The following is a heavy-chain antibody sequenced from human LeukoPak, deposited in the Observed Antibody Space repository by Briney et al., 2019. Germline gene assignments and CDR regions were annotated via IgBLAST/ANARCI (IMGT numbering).Heavy chain of an antibody. V-gene: IGHV3-30*02. J-gene: IGHJ5*02. Sequence: GGSLRLSCAASGFTFSSYGMHWVRQAPGKGLEWVAFIRYDGSNKYYADSVKGRFTISRDNPKNTLYLQMNSLRAEDTAVYYCAKDPSAYSSSWYLWGQGTLVTVSS. CDR1: GFTFSSYG. CDR2: IRYDGSNK. D-gene: IGHD6-13*01. CDR3: AKDPSAYSSSWYL.